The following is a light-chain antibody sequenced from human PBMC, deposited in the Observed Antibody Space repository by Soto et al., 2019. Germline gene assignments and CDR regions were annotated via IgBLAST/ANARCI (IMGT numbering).Light chain of an antibody. Sequence: QSALTQPASLSGSPGQSITISCTGTSSDIGAYDYVSWFQQHPGKAPKLMISEVNNRPSGVSNRFSGSKSGNTAYLTISGLQVDDEAEYFCSSFTTTSTHVFGAGTKVTV. CDR1: SSDIGAYDY. CDR3: SSFTTTSTHV. CDR2: EVN. J-gene: IGLJ1*01. V-gene: IGLV2-14*01.